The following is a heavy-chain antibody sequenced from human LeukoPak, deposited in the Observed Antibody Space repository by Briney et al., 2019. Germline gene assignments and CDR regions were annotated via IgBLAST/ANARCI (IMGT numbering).Heavy chain of an antibody. V-gene: IGHV3-21*05. D-gene: IGHD5-24*01. Sequence: GGSLRLSCAASGFAFSSYSFNWVRQTPGKGLEWVSYIGSSSSSIYYADSVKGRFTISRDNAKNTLYLQMNSLRAEDAAVYYCAREASYGYSRNDAFDIWGQGTTVTVSS. CDR2: IGSSSSSI. J-gene: IGHJ3*02. CDR1: GFAFSSYS. CDR3: AREASYGYSRNDAFDI.